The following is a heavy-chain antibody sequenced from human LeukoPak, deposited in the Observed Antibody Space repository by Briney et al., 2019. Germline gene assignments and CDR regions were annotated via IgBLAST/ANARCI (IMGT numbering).Heavy chain of an antibody. CDR3: ARSKWLVGYFDY. Sequence: SETLSLTCTVSGGSISSYYWSWIRQPAGKGLEWIGYIYYSGSTNYNPSLKSRVTISVDTSKNQFSLKLSSVTAADTAVYYCARSKWLVGYFDYWGQGTLVTVSS. V-gene: IGHV4-59*01. D-gene: IGHD6-19*01. J-gene: IGHJ4*02. CDR1: GGSISSYY. CDR2: IYYSGST.